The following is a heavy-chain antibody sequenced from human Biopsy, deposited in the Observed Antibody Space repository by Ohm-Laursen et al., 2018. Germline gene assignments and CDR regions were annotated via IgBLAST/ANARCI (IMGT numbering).Heavy chain of an antibody. Sequence: PPRTLSLTCAVSGGSFSGYYWTWIRQAPGKGLEWIAEINHSGNTNYNPSLKSRVTISVDTSKKQFSLKLSSVTAADTAVYYCARGDVTGDNFGYRLFDYWGRGTLVTVSS. J-gene: IGHJ4*02. D-gene: IGHD5-18*01. CDR2: INHSGNT. V-gene: IGHV4-34*01. CDR1: GGSFSGYY. CDR3: ARGDVTGDNFGYRLFDY.